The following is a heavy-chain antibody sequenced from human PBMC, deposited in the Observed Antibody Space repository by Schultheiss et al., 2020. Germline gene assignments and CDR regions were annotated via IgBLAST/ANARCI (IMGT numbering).Heavy chain of an antibody. V-gene: IGHV3-11*04. CDR2: ISSSGSTI. Sequence: LSLTCTVSGGSISSGGYYWSWIRQPPGKGLEWVSYISSSGSTIYYADSVKGRFTISRDNSKNTLYLQMNSLRAEDTAVYYCAKDCDTSGWWSDYWGQGALVTVSA. D-gene: IGHD6-19*01. J-gene: IGHJ4*02. CDR1: GGSISSGGYY. CDR3: AKDCDTSGWWSDY.